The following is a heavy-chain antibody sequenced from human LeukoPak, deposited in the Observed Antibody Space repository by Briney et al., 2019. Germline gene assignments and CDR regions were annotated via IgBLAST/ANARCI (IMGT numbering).Heavy chain of an antibody. Sequence: GGSLTLSCAASGFSFSKFYMSWVRQAPGKGLEWLANIKHDGSETYHVDSVKGRFTISRDNAENSLYLQMNSLRAEDTAVYYCTRDEGATVITYRFDYWGQGTLVTVSS. CDR3: TRDEGATVITYRFDY. CDR1: GFSFSKFY. J-gene: IGHJ4*02. D-gene: IGHD4-17*01. V-gene: IGHV3-7*03. CDR2: IKHDGSET.